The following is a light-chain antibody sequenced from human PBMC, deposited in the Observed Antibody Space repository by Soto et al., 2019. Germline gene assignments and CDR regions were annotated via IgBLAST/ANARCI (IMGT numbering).Light chain of an antibody. Sequence: QSALTQPPSASGSPGQSVTISCTGTSSDIGSYNYVSWYQQHPGKAPKLMIYNLTKRPSGVPDRFSGSKSGTRASLTVSGLRAECEACFSRGLYGGRGLFGEGTK. CDR1: SSDIGSYNY. CDR2: NLT. CDR3: GLYGGRGL. J-gene: IGLJ2*01. V-gene: IGLV2-8*01.